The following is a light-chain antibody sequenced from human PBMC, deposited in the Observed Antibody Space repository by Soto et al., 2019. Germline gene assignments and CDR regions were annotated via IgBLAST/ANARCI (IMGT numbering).Light chain of an antibody. Sequence: QSALTQPPSAPGSPGQSVTISCTGTSSDDGNYNYVSWYQQHPGKAPKLMIYEVPKRPSGVPDRFSGSKSGNTASLTVSGLQAEDEADYYCSSYAGSKTLFGGGTKLTVL. CDR3: SSYAGSKTL. V-gene: IGLV2-8*01. J-gene: IGLJ3*02. CDR2: EVP. CDR1: SSDDGNYNY.